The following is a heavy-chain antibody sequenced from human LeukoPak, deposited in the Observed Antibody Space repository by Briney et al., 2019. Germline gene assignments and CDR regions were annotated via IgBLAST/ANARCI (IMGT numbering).Heavy chain of an antibody. J-gene: IGHJ6*02. CDR3: ARDPSYYDYVWGSYRSYGMDV. CDR1: GLTFSSYS. Sequence: GGSLRLSCAASGLTFSSYSMNWVRQAPGKGLEWVSSISSSSSYIYYADSVKGRFTISRDNAKNPLYLQMNSLRAEDTAVYYCARDPSYYDYVWGSYRSYGMDVWGQGTTVTVSS. CDR2: ISSSSSYI. V-gene: IGHV3-21*01. D-gene: IGHD3-16*02.